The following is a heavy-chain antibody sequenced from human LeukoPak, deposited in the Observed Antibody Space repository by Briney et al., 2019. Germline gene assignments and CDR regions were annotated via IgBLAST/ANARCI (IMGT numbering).Heavy chain of an antibody. J-gene: IGHJ4*02. CDR1: GDSISSSNYY. CDR2: IYNSGTT. D-gene: IGHD3-10*02. Sequence: SETLSLTCTVSGDSISSSNYYWGWIRQPPGKGLEWVGSIYNSGTTYYNPSLKSRVTISVDTSNNHFSLEVTSVTAADPAVYYCATHGLYFYVRSWIDYWGQGTLVTVSS. CDR3: ATHGLYFYVRSWIDY. V-gene: IGHV4-39*01.